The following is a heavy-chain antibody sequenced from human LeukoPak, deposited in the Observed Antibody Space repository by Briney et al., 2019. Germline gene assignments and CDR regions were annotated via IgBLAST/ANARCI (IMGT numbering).Heavy chain of an antibody. Sequence: GASVKVSCKASGYTFTDYYMHWVRQAPGQGLEWMGWINPNSGGTNYAQKFQGRVTMTRDTSISTAYMELTTLRSDDTAVYYCARRYYDSSGYSWGQGTLVTVSS. CDR2: INPNSGGT. J-gene: IGHJ4*02. CDR3: ARRYYDSSGYS. D-gene: IGHD3-22*01. V-gene: IGHV1-2*02. CDR1: GYTFTDYY.